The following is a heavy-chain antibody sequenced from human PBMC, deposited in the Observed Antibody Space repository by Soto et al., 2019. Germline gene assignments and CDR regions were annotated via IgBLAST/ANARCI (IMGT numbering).Heavy chain of an antibody. CDR1: GGTFSSYT. D-gene: IGHD6-19*01. CDR2: IIPILGIA. Sequence: SVKVSCKASGGTFSSYTIGWVRQAPGQGLEWMGRIIPILGIANYAQKFQGRVTITADKSTSTAYMELSSLRSEDTAVYYCASSHSSGWYGDIDFVYWGQGTLVTVSS. V-gene: IGHV1-69*02. CDR3: ASSHSSGWYGDIDFVY. J-gene: IGHJ4*02.